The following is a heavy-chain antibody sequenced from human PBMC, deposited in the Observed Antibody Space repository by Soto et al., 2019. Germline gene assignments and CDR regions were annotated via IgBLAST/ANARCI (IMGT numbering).Heavy chain of an antibody. Sequence: SETLSLTCAVSGGSISSSNWWSWVRQPPGKGLEWIGEIYHSGSTNYNPSLKSRVTISVDKSKNPFSLRPRPVTAPDTAVSSCASTWLQPTSVRDYWFDPWGQ. CDR2: IYHSGST. D-gene: IGHD5-18*01. CDR3: ASTWLQPTSVRDYWFDP. J-gene: IGHJ5*02. V-gene: IGHV4-4*02. CDR1: GGSISSSNW.